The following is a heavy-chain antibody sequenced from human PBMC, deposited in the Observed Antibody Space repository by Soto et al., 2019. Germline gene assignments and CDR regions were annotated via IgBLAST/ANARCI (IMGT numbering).Heavy chain of an antibody. V-gene: IGHV2-5*02. CDR1: GFSLSTSGVG. CDR2: IYWDDDQ. Sequence: QITLKESGPTLVKPTQTLTLTCTFSGFSLSTSGVGVGWIRQPPGKALEWLELIYWDDDQRYSPSLNSRLTITKDTSKNQVVLTVTNMDPVDTATYYCAHRPRGCSGGSCSSAFDYWGQGTLVTVSS. D-gene: IGHD2-15*01. CDR3: AHRPRGCSGGSCSSAFDY. J-gene: IGHJ4*02.